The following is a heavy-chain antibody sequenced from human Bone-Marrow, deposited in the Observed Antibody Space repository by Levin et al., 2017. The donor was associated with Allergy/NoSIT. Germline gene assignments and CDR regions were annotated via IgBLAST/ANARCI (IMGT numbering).Heavy chain of an antibody. Sequence: MASETLSLTCTVSGGSISSGGYYWSWIRQHPGKGLEWIGYIYYSGSTYYNPSLKSRVTISVDTSKNQFSLKLSSVTAADTAVYYCARVIGHCSSTSCPHFLDYWGQGTLVTVSS. CDR3: ARVIGHCSSTSCPHFLDY. V-gene: IGHV4-31*03. CDR2: IYYSGST. J-gene: IGHJ4*02. D-gene: IGHD2-2*01. CDR1: GGSISSGGYY.